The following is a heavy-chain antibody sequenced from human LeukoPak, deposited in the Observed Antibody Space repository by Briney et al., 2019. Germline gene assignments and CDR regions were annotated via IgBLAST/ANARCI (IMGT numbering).Heavy chain of an antibody. CDR2: INPNSGGA. Sequence: ASVKVSCKASGYTFTGYYMHWVRQAPGQGLEWMGWINPNSGGANYAQKFQGRVTMTRDTSISTAYMELSRLRSDDTAVYYCARGRRDGYNFWYYWGQGTLVTVSS. J-gene: IGHJ4*02. V-gene: IGHV1-2*02. D-gene: IGHD5-24*01. CDR3: ARGRRDGYNFWYY. CDR1: GYTFTGYY.